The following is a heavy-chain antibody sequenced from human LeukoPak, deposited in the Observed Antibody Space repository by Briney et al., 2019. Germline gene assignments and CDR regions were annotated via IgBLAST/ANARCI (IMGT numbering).Heavy chain of an antibody. J-gene: IGHJ4*02. Sequence: GGSLRLSYAASGFSFISYGMSWVRQAPGKGLEWVSAISGSGGTTYYADSVRGRFIISRDNSKSTLYFQMNSLRGEDTAIYYCAKRSPYNSSSYYLDFWGQGTLVTVSS. CDR2: ISGSGGTT. CDR3: AKRSPYNSSSYYLDF. D-gene: IGHD6-6*01. V-gene: IGHV3-23*01. CDR1: GFSFISYG.